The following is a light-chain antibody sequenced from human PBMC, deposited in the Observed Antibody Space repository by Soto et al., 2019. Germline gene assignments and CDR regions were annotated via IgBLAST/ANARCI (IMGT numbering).Light chain of an antibody. Sequence: QSVLTQPPSVSAAPGQKVTISCPGTSSNIESHSVSWYQRLPGTAPKLLIYEDSVRPSGIPDRFSGSKSGTSATLGITGLQPGDEADYYCGAWDTSLSAGVFGGGTQLTVL. CDR2: EDS. CDR3: GAWDTSLSAGV. CDR1: SSNIESHS. V-gene: IGLV1-51*02. J-gene: IGLJ7*01.